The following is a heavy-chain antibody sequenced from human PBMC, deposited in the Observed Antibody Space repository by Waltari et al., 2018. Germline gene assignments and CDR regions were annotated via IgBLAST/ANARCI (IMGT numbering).Heavy chain of an antibody. CDR3: AKELLAAAGLY. V-gene: IGHV3-30*02. CDR1: GFTFSSYG. J-gene: IGHJ4*02. CDR2: IRYDGSNK. D-gene: IGHD6-13*01. Sequence: QVQLVESGGGVVQPGGSLRLSCAASGFTFSSYGLHWVRQAPGKGLEWVAFIRYDGSNKYYADSVKGRFTISRDNSKNTLYLQMNSLRAEDTAVYYCAKELLAAAGLYWGQGTLVTVSS.